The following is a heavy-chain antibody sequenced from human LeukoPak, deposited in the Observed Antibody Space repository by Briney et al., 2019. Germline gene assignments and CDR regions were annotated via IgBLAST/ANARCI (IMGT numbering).Heavy chain of an antibody. J-gene: IGHJ5*02. Sequence: GASVKVSCKVSGYTLTELSMHWVRQAPGKGLEWMGGFDPEDGETIYAQKFQGRVTMTEDTSTDTAYMELSSLRSEDTAVYYCATDPRAKGWFDPWGQGTLVTVSS. CDR2: FDPEDGET. V-gene: IGHV1-24*01. CDR1: GYTLTELS. CDR3: ATDPRAKGWFDP.